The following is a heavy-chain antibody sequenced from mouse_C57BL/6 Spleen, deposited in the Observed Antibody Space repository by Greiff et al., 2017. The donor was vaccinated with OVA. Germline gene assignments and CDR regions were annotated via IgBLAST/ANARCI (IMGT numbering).Heavy chain of an antibody. V-gene: IGHV3-6*01. J-gene: IGHJ4*01. CDR3: ASIYDGYWAMDY. CDR2: ISYDGSN. Sequence: DVKLVESGPGLVKPSQSLSLTCSVTGYSITSGYYWNWIRQFPGNKLEWMGYISYDGSNNYNPSLKNRISITRDTSKNQFFLKLNSVTTEDTATYYCASIYDGYWAMDYWGQGTSVTVSS. D-gene: IGHD2-3*01. CDR1: GYSITSGYY.